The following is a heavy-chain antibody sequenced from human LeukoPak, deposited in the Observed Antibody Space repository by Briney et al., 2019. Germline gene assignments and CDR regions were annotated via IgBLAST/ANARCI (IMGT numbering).Heavy chain of an antibody. J-gene: IGHJ4*02. CDR2: ISYDGSNK. CDR3: ASVDYGGNDFDY. CDR1: GFTFSSYG. V-gene: IGHV3-30*03. D-gene: IGHD4-23*01. Sequence: GGSLRLSCAASGFTFSSYGMHWVRQAPGKGLEWVAVISYDGSNKYYADSVKGRFTISRDNSKNTLYLQMNSLRAEDTAVYYCASVDYGGNDFDYWGQGTLVTVSS.